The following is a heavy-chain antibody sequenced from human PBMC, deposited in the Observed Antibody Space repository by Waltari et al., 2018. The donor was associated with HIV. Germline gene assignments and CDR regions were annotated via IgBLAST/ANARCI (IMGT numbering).Heavy chain of an antibody. V-gene: IGHV3-74*01. D-gene: IGHD4-17*01. J-gene: IGHJ4*02. CDR2: INGDGSGT. CDR3: TREGVETTAPADY. CDR1: GFTFSSHW. Sequence: EVQLVESGGCLVQGGGSLRLSCAASGFTFSSHWMHWVRQAPGKGLVWVARINGDGSGTSYADSVRGRFSISRENAENSLHLHMNSVRPEDTGLYYCTREGVETTAPADYWGQGTLVTVSS.